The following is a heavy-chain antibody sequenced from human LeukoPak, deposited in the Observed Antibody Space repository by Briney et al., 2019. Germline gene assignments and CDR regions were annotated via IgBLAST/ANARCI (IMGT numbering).Heavy chain of an antibody. CDR2: MNPNSGNT. D-gene: IGHD4-23*01. J-gene: IGHJ4*02. CDR3: AREEHGGYHDY. CDR1: GYTFTSYD. Sequence: ASVKVSCKASGYTFTSYDINWVRQATGQGLEWMGWMNPNSGNTGYAQKFQGRVTMTRDTSTSTVYMELSSLGSEDTAVYYCAREEHGGYHDYWGQGTLVTVSS. V-gene: IGHV1-8*01.